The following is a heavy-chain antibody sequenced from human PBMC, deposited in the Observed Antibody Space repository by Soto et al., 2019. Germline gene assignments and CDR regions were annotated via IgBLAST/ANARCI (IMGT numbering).Heavy chain of an antibody. V-gene: IGHV1-69*13. J-gene: IGHJ4*02. Sequence: SVKVSCKASGGTFSSYAISWVRQAPGQGLEWMGGIIPIFGTANYAQKFQGRVTITADESTSTAYMELSSLRSEDTAVYYCARSLRYDILTGYYSSGFDYWGQGTLVT. CDR3: ARSLRYDILTGYYSSGFDY. D-gene: IGHD3-9*01. CDR1: GGTFSSYA. CDR2: IIPIFGTA.